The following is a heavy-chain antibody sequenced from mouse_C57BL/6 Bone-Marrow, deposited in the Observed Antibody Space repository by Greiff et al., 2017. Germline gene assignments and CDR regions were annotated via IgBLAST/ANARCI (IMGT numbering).Heavy chain of an antibody. V-gene: IGHV2-6*03. CDR1: GFSLTSYG. CDR3: ARTLYYYGSYAMDY. Sequence: VMLVESGPGLVAPSQSLSITCTVSGFSLTSYGVHWVRQPPGKGLEWLVVIWSDGSTTYNSALKSRLSISKDNSKSQVFLKMNSLQTDDTAMYYCARTLYYYGSYAMDYWGQGTSVTVSS. D-gene: IGHD1-1*01. J-gene: IGHJ4*01. CDR2: IWSDGST.